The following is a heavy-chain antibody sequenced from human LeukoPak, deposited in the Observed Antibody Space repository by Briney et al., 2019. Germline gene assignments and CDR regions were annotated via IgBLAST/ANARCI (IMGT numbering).Heavy chain of an antibody. CDR2: ISYDGSDK. Sequence: PGGSLRLSCAASGFIFSSYDMHWVRQAPGKGLEWVAVISYDGSDKYYADSVKGRFTIYRDNSKNTLYVQMNRLRAEDTAVYYCAKERSVAGPFDYCGQGTLVTVSS. CDR1: GFIFSSYD. J-gene: IGHJ4*02. CDR3: AKERSVAGPFDY. V-gene: IGHV3-30*04. D-gene: IGHD6-19*01.